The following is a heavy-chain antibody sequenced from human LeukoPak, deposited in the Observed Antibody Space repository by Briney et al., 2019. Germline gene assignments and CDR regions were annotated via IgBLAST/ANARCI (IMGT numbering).Heavy chain of an antibody. J-gene: IGHJ6*02. D-gene: IGHD2-15*01. CDR1: GGTFSSYA. CDR3: ASFGYCSGGSCYDYYYYGMDV. Sequence: ASVKVSCKASGGTFSSYAISWVRQAPGQGLEWMGGIIPIFGTANYAQKFQGRVTITADESTSTAYMELSSLRSEDTAVYYCASFGYCSGGSCYDYYYYGMDVWGQGTTVTVSS. CDR2: IIPIFGTA. V-gene: IGHV1-69*13.